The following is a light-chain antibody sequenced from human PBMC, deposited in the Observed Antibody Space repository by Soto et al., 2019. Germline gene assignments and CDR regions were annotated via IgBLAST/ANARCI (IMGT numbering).Light chain of an antibody. J-gene: IGKJ4*01. CDR2: DAS. CDR1: QGISSY. CDR3: LHVNSDPLT. Sequence: DIQLTQSPSFLSASVGDRVTITCRASQGISSYLAWYQQKPGKAPKLLIYDASNLPSGVPSRFSGSGFGTDFTLTVSSLQPEDFATYYCLHVNSDPLTFGGGTKVEIK. V-gene: IGKV1-9*01.